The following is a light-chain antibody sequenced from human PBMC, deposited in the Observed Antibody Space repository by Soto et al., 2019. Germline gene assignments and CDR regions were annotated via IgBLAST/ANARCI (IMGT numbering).Light chain of an antibody. CDR1: QNLLHSDGKTY. Sequence: ISTTQTPLSLSIIPGQTASISCKSSQNLLHSDGKTYFYWYVQKAGQAPQPLIYEVSYRFSGVPERFSGSGSRTDFTLKISRVEADDVGIYYCMQAIEIPWTFGQGTKVDIK. CDR2: EVS. CDR3: MQAIEIPWT. V-gene: IGKV2D-29*01. J-gene: IGKJ1*01.